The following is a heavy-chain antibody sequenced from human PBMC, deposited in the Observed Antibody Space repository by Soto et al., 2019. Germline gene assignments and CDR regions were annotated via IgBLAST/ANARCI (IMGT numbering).Heavy chain of an antibody. CDR1: GYTFTSYG. D-gene: IGHD6-19*01. CDR2: ISAYNGNT. V-gene: IGHV1-18*01. J-gene: IGHJ6*02. Sequence: ASVKVSCKASGYTFTSYGISWVRQAPGQGLEWMGWISAYNGNTNYAQKLQGRVTMTTDTSTSTAYMELRSLRSDDTAVYYCARDSSGWYGDGYYYYGMDVWGQGTTVTVSS. CDR3: ARDSSGWYGDGYYYYGMDV.